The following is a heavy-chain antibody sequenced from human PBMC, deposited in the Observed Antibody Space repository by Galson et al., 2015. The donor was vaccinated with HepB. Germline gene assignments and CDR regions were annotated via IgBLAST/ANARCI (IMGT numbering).Heavy chain of an antibody. CDR1: GYTFKNYG. Sequence: SVKVSCKASGYTFKNYGITWVRQAPGQGLEWMAWISAYNGDTNYAQKFQGRVTVTTDESTTTAEMEVRSLKFDDTAVYYCARGYNGYGYYFDEWGQGTLVTVSS. V-gene: IGHV1-18*01. CDR3: ARGYNGYGYYFDE. CDR2: ISAYNGDT. D-gene: IGHD1-26*01. J-gene: IGHJ4*02.